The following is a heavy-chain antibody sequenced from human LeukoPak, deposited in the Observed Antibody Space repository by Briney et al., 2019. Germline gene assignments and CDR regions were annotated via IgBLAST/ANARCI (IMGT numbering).Heavy chain of an antibody. CDR1: GGSISSYY. J-gene: IGHJ6*02. V-gene: IGHV4-59*12. CDR2: IYYSGTT. D-gene: IGHD2-15*01. CDR3: ARLGPGSAYGMDV. Sequence: PSETLSLTCTVSGGSISSYYWNWIRQPPGKGLEWIGYIYYSGTTNYNPSLKSRVTISVDTSKNQFSLKLSSVTAADTAVYYCARLGPGSAYGMDVWGQGTTVTVSS.